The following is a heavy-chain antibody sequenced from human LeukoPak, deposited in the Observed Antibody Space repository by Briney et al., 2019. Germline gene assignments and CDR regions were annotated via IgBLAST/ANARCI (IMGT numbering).Heavy chain of an antibody. CDR1: GFTFDDYA. CDR3: AKGAAMLYDSSGYYGY. Sequence: PGGSLRLSCAASGFTFDDYAMHWVRQGPGKGLEWVSGISWNSGTTGYADSVKGRFTISRDNAKKSLYLQMNSLRAEDTALYYCAKGAAMLYDSSGYYGYWGQGTLVTVSS. D-gene: IGHD3-22*01. V-gene: IGHV3-9*01. CDR2: ISWNSGTT. J-gene: IGHJ4*02.